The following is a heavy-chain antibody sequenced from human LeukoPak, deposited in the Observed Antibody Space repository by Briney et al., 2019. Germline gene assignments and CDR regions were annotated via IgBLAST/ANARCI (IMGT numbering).Heavy chain of an antibody. CDR2: ISYDGSNK. CDR1: GFTFSSYG. D-gene: IGHD2-2*01. J-gene: IGHJ4*02. V-gene: IGHV3-30*03. CDR3: ATDRGIVVVPAAILEY. Sequence: QPGGSLRLSCAASGFTFSSYGMHWVRQAPGKGLEWVAVISYDGSNKYYADSVKGRFTISRDNSKNTLYLQMNSLRAEDTAVYYCATDRGIVVVPAAILEYWGQGTLVTVSS.